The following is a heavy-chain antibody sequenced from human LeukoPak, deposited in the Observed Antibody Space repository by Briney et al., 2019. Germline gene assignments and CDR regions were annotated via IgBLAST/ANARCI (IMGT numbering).Heavy chain of an antibody. Sequence: ASVKVSCKASGYSFSGFYMHWVRQAPGEGLEWMGWINPKNGDTKYAEKFQGRVTMTRDTSIGTTYMELTRLTSDDRAVYYCAVPIAAEPGFDYWGQGTLVTVSS. D-gene: IGHD6-6*01. V-gene: IGHV1-2*02. CDR1: GYSFSGFY. J-gene: IGHJ4*02. CDR3: AVPIAAEPGFDY. CDR2: INPKNGDT.